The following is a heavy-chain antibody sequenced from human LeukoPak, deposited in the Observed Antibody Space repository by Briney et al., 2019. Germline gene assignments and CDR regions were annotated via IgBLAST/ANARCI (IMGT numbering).Heavy chain of an antibody. Sequence: PGGSLRLSCAASGFTFSSYAMHWVRQAPGKGLEYVSAISSNGGSTYYANSVKGRFTISRDNSKNTLYLQMGRRRAEDMAVYYCARGSDCSSTSCEIGAFDYWGQGTLVTVSS. V-gene: IGHV3-64*01. CDR1: GFTFSSYA. J-gene: IGHJ4*02. D-gene: IGHD2-2*01. CDR2: ISSNGGST. CDR3: ARGSDCSSTSCEIGAFDY.